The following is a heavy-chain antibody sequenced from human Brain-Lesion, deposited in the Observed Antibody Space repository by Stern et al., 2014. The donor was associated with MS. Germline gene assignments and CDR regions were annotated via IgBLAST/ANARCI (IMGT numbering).Heavy chain of an antibody. J-gene: IGHJ6*02. Sequence: VQLVESGPGLVKPSQTLSLSCTVSGGSISSGGYYWSWIRQPAGKGLEWIGRIFNSGSTSYNPSLKSRVTISNDTAQNQFSLEMTSMPAADTAVYYCARGRVVPGFQYYATDVWGQGTTVIVSS. CDR2: IFNSGST. D-gene: IGHD2-2*01. V-gene: IGHV4-61*02. CDR3: ARGRVVPGFQYYATDV. CDR1: GGSISSGGYY.